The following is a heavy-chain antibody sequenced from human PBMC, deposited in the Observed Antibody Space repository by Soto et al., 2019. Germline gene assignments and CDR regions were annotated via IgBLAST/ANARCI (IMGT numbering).Heavy chain of an antibody. Sequence: SETLSLTCTVSGGSISSSSYYWGWIRQSPGKGLEWIGSIYYSGSTYYNPSLKSRVTISVDTSKNQFSLRLSSVTAADTAVYYCARHETYSSGWYVQPGYYYGMDVWGQGTTVTVSS. D-gene: IGHD6-19*01. CDR3: ARHETYSSGWYVQPGYYYGMDV. CDR2: IYYSGST. CDR1: GGSISSSSYY. J-gene: IGHJ6*02. V-gene: IGHV4-39*01.